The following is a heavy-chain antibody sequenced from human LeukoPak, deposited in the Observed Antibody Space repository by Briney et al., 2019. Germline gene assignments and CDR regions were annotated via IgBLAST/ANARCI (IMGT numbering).Heavy chain of an antibody. CDR1: GGSVSSGSYY. D-gene: IGHD6-13*01. V-gene: IGHV4-61*01. CDR3: AREYSSSWYTFDY. Sequence: SETLSLTCTVSGGSVSSGSYYWSWIRQPPGKGLEWIGYIYYSGSTNYNPSLKSRVTISVDTSKNQFSLKLSSVTAADTAVYYCAREYSSSWYTFDYWGRGTLVTVSS. J-gene: IGHJ4*02. CDR2: IYYSGST.